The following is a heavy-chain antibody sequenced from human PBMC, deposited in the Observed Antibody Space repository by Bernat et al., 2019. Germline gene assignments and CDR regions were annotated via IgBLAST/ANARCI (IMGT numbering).Heavy chain of an antibody. V-gene: IGHV4-39*01. CDR3: ARHPAGYGDPYYYFDY. CDR1: GGSISSSSYY. D-gene: IGHD4-17*01. CDR2: ISYSGST. J-gene: IGHJ4*02. Sequence: QLQLQESGPGLVKPSETLSLTCTVSGGSISSSSYYWGWIRQPPGKGLEWIGSISYSGSTYYNPSLKSRVTISVDTSKKQFSLKLSSVAAADTAVYYCARHPAGYGDPYYYFDYWGQGTLVTVSS.